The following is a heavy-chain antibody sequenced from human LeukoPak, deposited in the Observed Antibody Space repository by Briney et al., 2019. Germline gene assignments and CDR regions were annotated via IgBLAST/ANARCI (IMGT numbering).Heavy chain of an antibody. CDR1: GGSFSGYY. CDR2: INHSGST. V-gene: IGHV4-34*01. D-gene: IGHD6-19*01. J-gene: IGHJ6*03. Sequence: TSETLSLTCAVYGGSFSGYYWSWIRQPPGKGLEWIGEINHSGSTNYNPSLKSRVTISVDTSKNQFSLKLSSVTAADTAVYYCARGIAVAISNYYYMDVWGKGTTVTVSS. CDR3: ARGIAVAISNYYYMDV.